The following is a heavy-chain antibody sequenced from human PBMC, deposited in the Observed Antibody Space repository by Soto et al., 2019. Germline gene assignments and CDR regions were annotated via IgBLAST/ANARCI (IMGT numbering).Heavy chain of an antibody. Sequence: EASLNISCKASGYNFFNYWIGWVRQVPGKGLEWMGIVYPDDSDTRYSPSFQGQVIISADTSINAAYLQWNSLKASDSAIYYCARGGRGAWAYHHSMDVWGQRSTV. CDR3: ARGGRGAWAYHHSMDV. CDR1: GYNFFNYW. V-gene: IGHV5-51*01. CDR2: VYPDDSDT. D-gene: IGHD1-26*01. J-gene: IGHJ6*02.